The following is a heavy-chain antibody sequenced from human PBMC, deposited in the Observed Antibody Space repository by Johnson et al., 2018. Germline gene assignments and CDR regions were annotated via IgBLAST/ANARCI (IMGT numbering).Heavy chain of an antibody. J-gene: IGHJ3*02. V-gene: IGHV3-33*01. CDR3: ARVSGSSGYYYSAFDI. CDR1: GFTFRSYG. D-gene: IGHD3-22*01. Sequence: QVQLLESGGGVVQPGRSLRLSCAASGFTFRSYGMHWVRQAPGKGLEWVAIIWYDGSNKYYADSVKGRFTITRDNSKNTLYLQMNSLRAEDTAVYYCARVSGSSGYYYSAFDIWGQGTMVTVSS. CDR2: IWYDGSNK.